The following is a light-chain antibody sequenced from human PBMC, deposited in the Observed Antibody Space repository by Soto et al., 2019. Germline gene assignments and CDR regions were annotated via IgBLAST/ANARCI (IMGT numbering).Light chain of an antibody. J-gene: IGKJ2*01. V-gene: IGKV1-5*03. CDR2: KAS. CDR3: QHYNSSPMYI. CDR1: QSISSW. Sequence: DIQMTQSPSTLSASVGDRVTITCRASQSISSWLAWFQQKPGKAPKLLIFKASFLETGVPSRFSGTGSGTEFTLTISSLQPDDFATDYCQHYNSSPMYIFGQGTKLEIK.